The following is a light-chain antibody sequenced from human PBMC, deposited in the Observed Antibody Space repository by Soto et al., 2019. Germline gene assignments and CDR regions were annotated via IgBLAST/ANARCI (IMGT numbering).Light chain of an antibody. CDR2: GAS. V-gene: IGKV3-20*01. J-gene: IGKJ4*01. CDR3: QQYRT. Sequence: EIVLTQSPGTLSLSPGERATLSCRASQSVSSNYLAWYQQKPGQAPRLLIYGASSRATGIPDRFSGSGSGTDFTLTISRLEPEDFAVYYCQQYRTFGGGTKVDIK. CDR1: QSVSSNY.